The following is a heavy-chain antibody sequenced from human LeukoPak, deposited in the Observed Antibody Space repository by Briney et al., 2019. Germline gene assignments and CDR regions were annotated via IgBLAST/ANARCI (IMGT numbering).Heavy chain of an antibody. D-gene: IGHD4-11*01. Sequence: SETLSLTCSVSGGSISSYYWSWIRQPPGKGLEWIGHIYYTGSTNYNPSLESRVTISIDTSKKQLSLKLRSVTAADTAVYYCARDRRESSKPNDAFDIWGQGTMVTVSS. CDR2: IYYTGST. CDR3: ARDRRESSKPNDAFDI. V-gene: IGHV4-59*01. CDR1: GGSISSYY. J-gene: IGHJ3*02.